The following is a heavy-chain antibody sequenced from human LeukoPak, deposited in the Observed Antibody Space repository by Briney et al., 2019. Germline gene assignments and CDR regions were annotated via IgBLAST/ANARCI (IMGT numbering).Heavy chain of an antibody. CDR1: GFTFSGYD. CDR3: ARIGVDAFDI. Sequence: GGSLRLSCAASGFTFSGYDMHWVRQATGKGLEWVSAIGTDGDTFYPGSVKGRFTISRDNAGNSLYLQMNSLRAEDTAVYYCARIGVDAFDIWGQGTMVTVSS. J-gene: IGHJ3*02. CDR2: IGTDGDT. V-gene: IGHV3-13*01.